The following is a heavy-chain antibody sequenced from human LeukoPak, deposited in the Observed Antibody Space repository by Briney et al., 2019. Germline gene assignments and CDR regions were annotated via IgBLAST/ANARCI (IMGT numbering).Heavy chain of an antibody. J-gene: IGHJ4*02. Sequence: SETLSHTCTVSGGSISSGDYYWSWIRQPPGKGLEWIGYIYYSGSTYYNPSLKSRVTISVDTSKNQFSLKLSSVTAADTAVYYCAREGRFLEWLLYDYWGQGTLVTVSS. D-gene: IGHD3-3*01. CDR2: IYYSGST. CDR3: AREGRFLEWLLYDY. CDR1: GGSISSGDYY. V-gene: IGHV4-30-4*01.